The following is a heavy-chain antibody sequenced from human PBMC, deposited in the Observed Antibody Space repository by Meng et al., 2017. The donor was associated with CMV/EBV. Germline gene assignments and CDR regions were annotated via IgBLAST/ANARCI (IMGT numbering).Heavy chain of an antibody. J-gene: IGHJ5*02. CDR1: GGTFSSYA. D-gene: IGHD2-2*01. CDR2: IIPILGIA. CDR3: ARFQLPGPHNWFDP. Sequence: SVKVSCKASGGTFSSYAISWVRQAPGQGLEWMGGIIPILGIANYAQKIQGRVTITADKSTSTAYMELSSLRSEDTAVYYCARFQLPGPHNWFDPWGQGTLVTVSS. V-gene: IGHV1-69*10.